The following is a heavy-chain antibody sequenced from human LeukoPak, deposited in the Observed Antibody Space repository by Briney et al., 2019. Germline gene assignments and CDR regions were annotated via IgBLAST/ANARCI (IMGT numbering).Heavy chain of an antibody. CDR2: ILHTGST. CDR1: GASISSGRYS. D-gene: IGHD3-22*01. Sequence: SQTLSLNCAVSGASISSGRYSWSWIRQPPGKDLEWIGNILHTGSTFYNPSLKSRVSISLDRSKNEFSLKLSSVTAADTAVYYCARANYYDSSGYYWADYWGQGTLVTVSS. V-gene: IGHV4-30-2*01. J-gene: IGHJ4*02. CDR3: ARANYYDSSGYYWADY.